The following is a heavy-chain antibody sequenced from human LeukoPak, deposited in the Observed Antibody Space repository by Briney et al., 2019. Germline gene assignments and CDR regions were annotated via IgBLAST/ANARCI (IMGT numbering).Heavy chain of an antibody. J-gene: IGHJ6*02. V-gene: IGHV4-34*01. CDR1: GGSLGGYY. CDR2: INHSGST. CDR3: ARGLQWVTRYYYYGMDV. Sequence: SGTLSLTCAVYGGSLGGYYWSWIRQPPGKGLEWIGEINHSGSTYYSPSLNRRVTISIDTSKNQFSLKLNSVTAADTAEYYCARGLQWVTRYYYYGMDVWGQGTTVTVSS. D-gene: IGHD6-19*01.